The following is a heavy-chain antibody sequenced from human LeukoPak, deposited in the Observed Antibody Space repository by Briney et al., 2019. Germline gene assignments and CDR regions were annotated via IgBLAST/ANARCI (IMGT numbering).Heavy chain of an antibody. CDR1: GGSISSYY. Sequence: PSETLSLTCTVSGGSISSYYWSWIRQPPGKGLEWIGYIYYSGSTNYNPSLKSRVTISVDTSKNQFSLKLSSVTAADTAVYYFARDLGYCSGGSCYKGHNWFDPWGQGTLVTVSS. CDR3: ARDLGYCSGGSCYKGHNWFDP. CDR2: IYYSGST. V-gene: IGHV4-59*01. J-gene: IGHJ5*02. D-gene: IGHD2-15*01.